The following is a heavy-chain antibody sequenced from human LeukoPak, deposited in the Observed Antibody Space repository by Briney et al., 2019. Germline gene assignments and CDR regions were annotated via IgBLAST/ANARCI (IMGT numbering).Heavy chain of an antibody. J-gene: IGHJ3*01. CDR1: GFTFSSYA. D-gene: IGHD3-10*01. CDR3: AKALEYYYGSGAS. Sequence: GSLRLSCAASGFTFSSYAMSWVRQAPGKGLEWVSAISGSGGSTYYADSVKGRFIISRDNSKNTLYLQMNSLRAEDTAVYYCAKALEYYYGSGASWGQGTMVTVSS. CDR2: ISGSGGST. V-gene: IGHV3-23*01.